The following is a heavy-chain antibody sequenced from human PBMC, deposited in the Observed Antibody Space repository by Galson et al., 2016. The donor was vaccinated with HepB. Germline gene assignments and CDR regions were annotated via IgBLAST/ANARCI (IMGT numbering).Heavy chain of an antibody. CDR3: VRGSYSSDWYRTSAYDFGMDV. J-gene: IGHJ6*04. Sequence: SLRLSCAASGFSFSNYDMYWVRQAPGKGLEWVSSIYTAGDTYYEDSVEGRFTVSRENAKDSLYLHMNSLRAGDTAVYYCVRGSYSSDWYRTSAYDFGMDVWGKGNPVTVSS. V-gene: IGHV3-13*01. CDR1: GFSFSNYD. D-gene: IGHD6-19*01. CDR2: IYTAGDT.